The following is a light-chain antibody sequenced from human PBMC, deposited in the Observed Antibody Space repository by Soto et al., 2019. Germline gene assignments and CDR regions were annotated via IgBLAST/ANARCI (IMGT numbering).Light chain of an antibody. Sequence: EIVVTQSPCTLSLSPGERATLSCRASQSVSSSFLAWYQQKPGQSPRLLIYGASSRATGIPDRFSGSGSGTDFTLTISRLEPEDVAVYYCQQYGSSPLTFGGGTKVEIK. CDR2: GAS. V-gene: IGKV3-20*01. J-gene: IGKJ4*01. CDR3: QQYGSSPLT. CDR1: QSVSSSF.